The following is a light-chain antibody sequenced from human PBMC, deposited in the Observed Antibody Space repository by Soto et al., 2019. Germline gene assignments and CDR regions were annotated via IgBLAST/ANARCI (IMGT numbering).Light chain of an antibody. CDR2: DAS. CDR1: QSVSSY. CDR3: QQRSNRPPWT. J-gene: IGKJ1*01. V-gene: IGKV3-11*01. Sequence: EIVLTQSPATLSLSPGERATLSYRASQSVSSYLAWYQQKPRQAPRLLIYDASNRATGIPARFSGSGCGTEYFLTTSRLEPEDFSVYYCQQRSNRPPWTFGQGTKVDIK.